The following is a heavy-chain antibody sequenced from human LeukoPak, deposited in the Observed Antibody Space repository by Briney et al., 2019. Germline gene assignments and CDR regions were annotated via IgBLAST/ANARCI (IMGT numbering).Heavy chain of an antibody. V-gene: IGHV4-59*08. CDR3: ARQGQLSEYYYYGMDV. J-gene: IGHJ6*02. Sequence: SETLSLTCSASGGSISSYYWSWIRQPPGKGLECIGYIHYSGRTNYNPSLKSRVTISVDTSKNQFSLKLSSVTAADTAVYYCARQGQLSEYYYYGMDVWGQGTTVTVSS. CDR2: IHYSGRT. D-gene: IGHD5-18*01. CDR1: GGSISSYY.